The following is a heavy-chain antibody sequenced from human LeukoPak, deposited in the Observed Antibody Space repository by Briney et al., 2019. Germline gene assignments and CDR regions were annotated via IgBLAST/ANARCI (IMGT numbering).Heavy chain of an antibody. CDR3: TSPKYYYDSSGYDVC. CDR2: IRSKANCYAT. D-gene: IGHD3-22*01. V-gene: IGHV3-73*01. Sequence: PGGSLRLSCAASGFTFSGSAMHWVRQASGKGLEWVGRIRSKANCYATAYAASVKGRFTISRDDSKNTAYLQMNSLKTEDTAVYYCTSPKYYYDSSGYDVCWGQGTLVTVSS. CDR1: GFTFSGSA. J-gene: IGHJ4*02.